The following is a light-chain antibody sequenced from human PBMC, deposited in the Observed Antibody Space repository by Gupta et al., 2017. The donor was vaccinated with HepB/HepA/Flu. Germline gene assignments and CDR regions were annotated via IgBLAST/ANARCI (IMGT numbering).Light chain of an antibody. CDR1: QGISNY. Sequence: DIQMTQSPSSLSASVGDRVTITCRASQGISNYLAWYQQKPGKVPKLLIYAATTLQAGVPSRFSGSGSATDFTLTISSLQPEDVATDYCQKYNSAPPLTFGGRTKVEIK. CDR3: QKYNSAPPLT. CDR2: AAT. J-gene: IGKJ4*01. V-gene: IGKV1-27*01.